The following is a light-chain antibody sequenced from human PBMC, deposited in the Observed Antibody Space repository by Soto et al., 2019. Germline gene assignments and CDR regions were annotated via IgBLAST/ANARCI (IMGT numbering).Light chain of an antibody. J-gene: IGKJ1*01. CDR3: QQYNSHPLT. Sequence: DIQMTQSPSTLSASVGDRVTITCRASQSISSWLAWYQQKPGKAPKLLIYDASSLESGVPSRFSGSGSGTEFTLTISSLQPDDFATYYCQQYNSHPLTFGQETKVQIK. CDR1: QSISSW. CDR2: DAS. V-gene: IGKV1-5*01.